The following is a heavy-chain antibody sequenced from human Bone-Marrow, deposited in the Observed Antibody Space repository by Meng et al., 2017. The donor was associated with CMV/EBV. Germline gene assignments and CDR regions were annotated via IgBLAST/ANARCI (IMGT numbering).Heavy chain of an antibody. Sequence: SETLSLTCAVYGGSFSGYYWSWIRQTPGKGLEWIGEYNHGGSTTYNPSLKSRVTISVDTSKNQMSLKMTSVTAADTAVYFCARGPGITAHFDHWGQGTLVTVSS. CDR3: ARGPGITAHFDH. CDR2: YNHGGST. CDR1: GGSFSGYY. V-gene: IGHV4-34*01. J-gene: IGHJ4*02. D-gene: IGHD5-18*01.